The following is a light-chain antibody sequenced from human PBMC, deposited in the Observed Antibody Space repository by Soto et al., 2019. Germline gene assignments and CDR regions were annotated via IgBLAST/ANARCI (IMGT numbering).Light chain of an antibody. Sequence: QLVLTQSPSAPASLGASVKLTCTLSSGHSSYAIAWHQQQPEKGPRYLMKLNSDGSHSKGDGIPDRFSGSSSGAERYLTISSLQSEDEADYYCQTWVTGIQIFGGGTKLTVL. CDR2: LNSDGSH. CDR1: SGHSSYA. CDR3: QTWVTGIQI. V-gene: IGLV4-69*01. J-gene: IGLJ2*01.